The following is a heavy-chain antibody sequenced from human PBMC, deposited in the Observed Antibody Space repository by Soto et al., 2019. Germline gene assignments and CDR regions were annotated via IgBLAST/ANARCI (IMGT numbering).Heavy chain of an antibody. CDR2: IFHSGTT. Sequence: QVQLQESGPGLVKPSGTLSLTCAVPGGSISNTNWWKWVRQPPGKGLEWIGEIFHSGTTNYNPSLKSRVTISVDKSKSQCSLKRTAVTAADTAVYYCASNPALGYRGYDVDSWGQGILVTVSS. D-gene: IGHD5-12*01. CDR3: ASNPALGYRGYDVDS. V-gene: IGHV4-4*02. CDR1: GGSISNTNW. J-gene: IGHJ4*02.